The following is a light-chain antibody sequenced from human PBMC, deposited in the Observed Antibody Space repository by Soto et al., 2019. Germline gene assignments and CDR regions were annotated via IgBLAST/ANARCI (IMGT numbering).Light chain of an antibody. J-gene: IGKJ5*01. Sequence: DIQMTQSPSTLSASVGDRVTITCRASQTINSWLAWYQQKPGKAPKLLIHGSYFRATGVPDRFSGSGSGTDFSLTISRLEPEDFAVYYCQLYRDSLSITFGQGTRLEIK. CDR1: QTINSW. V-gene: IGKV1-5*01. CDR3: QLYRDSLSIT. CDR2: GSY.